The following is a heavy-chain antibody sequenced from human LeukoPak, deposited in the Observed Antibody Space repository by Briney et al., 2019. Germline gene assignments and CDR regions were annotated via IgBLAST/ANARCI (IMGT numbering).Heavy chain of an antibody. D-gene: IGHD2-15*01. Sequence: PGGSLRLSCAASGFTFSSYGIHWVRQAPGKGLEWVSYISSSGSTIYYADSVKGRFTISRDNAKNSLYLQMNSLRAEDTAVYYCARGARWTGGSYHYYYMGVWGKGTTVTISS. V-gene: IGHV3-48*04. CDR1: GFTFSSYG. CDR3: ARGARWTGGSYHYYYMGV. CDR2: ISSSGSTI. J-gene: IGHJ6*03.